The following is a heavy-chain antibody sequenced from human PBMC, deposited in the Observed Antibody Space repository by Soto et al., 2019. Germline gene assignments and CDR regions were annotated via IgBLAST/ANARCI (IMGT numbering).Heavy chain of an antibody. CDR1: GGSISSSSYY. Sequence: SETLSLTCTVSGGSISSSSYYWGWIRQPPGKGLEWIGNIYYSGSTYYNPSLKSRVTISVDTSKNQFSLKVSSVTAADTAVYYCARGWEMTTIGYFDYWGQGTLVTV. D-gene: IGHD4-4*01. CDR3: ARGWEMTTIGYFDY. V-gene: IGHV4-39*07. CDR2: IYYSGST. J-gene: IGHJ4*02.